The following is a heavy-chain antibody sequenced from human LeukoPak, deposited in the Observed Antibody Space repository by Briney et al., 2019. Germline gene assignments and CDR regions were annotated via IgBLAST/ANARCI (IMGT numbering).Heavy chain of an antibody. J-gene: IGHJ5*02. CDR3: ARLWFGGSGWFDP. CDR1: GGSISGYY. Sequence: PSETLSLTCTVSGGSISGYYWSWIRQPPGKGLEWIGYGYYSGSTNYNPSLKSRVTISVDTSKNHISLRLSSVTAADTAMYYCARLWFGGSGWFDPWGQGTLVTVSS. CDR2: GYYSGST. V-gene: IGHV4-59*12. D-gene: IGHD3-10*01.